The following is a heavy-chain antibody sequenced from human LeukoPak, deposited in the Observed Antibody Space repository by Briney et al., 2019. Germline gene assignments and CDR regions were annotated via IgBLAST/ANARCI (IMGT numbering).Heavy chain of an antibody. J-gene: IGHJ6*03. D-gene: IGHD3-3*01. V-gene: IGHV3-48*04. CDR3: ARDVNYDFWSGYYTYYYYYYMDV. Sequence: PGGSLRLSCAASGFTFSSYSMNWVRQAPGKGLEWVSYISSSSSTIYYADSVKGRFTISGDNAKNSLYLQMNSLRAEDTAVYYCARDVNYDFWSGYYTYYYYYYMDVWGKGTTVTVSS. CDR1: GFTFSSYS. CDR2: ISSSSSTI.